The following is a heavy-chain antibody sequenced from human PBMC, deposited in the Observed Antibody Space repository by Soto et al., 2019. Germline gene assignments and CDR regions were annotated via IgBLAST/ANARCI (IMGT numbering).Heavy chain of an antibody. V-gene: IGHV4-28*01. J-gene: IGHJ3*02. D-gene: IGHD2-15*01. CDR2: IYYSGST. Sequence: WGTLALTCAVSGYSFSSSYVWRWIRQPPGKGLEWIGYIYYSGSTYYSPSLKSRVTMSVDTSKNQFSLKLSSVTAVDTAVYYCARNRGGTDAFDIWGQGTMVT. CDR3: ARNRGGTDAFDI. CDR1: GYSFSSSYV.